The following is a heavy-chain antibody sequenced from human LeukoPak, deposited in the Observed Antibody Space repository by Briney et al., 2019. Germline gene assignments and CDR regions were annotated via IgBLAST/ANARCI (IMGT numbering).Heavy chain of an antibody. V-gene: IGHV3-33*01. CDR2: IWYDGSKK. Sequence: GRSLRLSCAASGFTFSSFGMHWVRQTPGKGLEWVAVIWYDGSKKFYGDSVKGRFTVSRDDSKNTLYLQMNTLRAEDTAVYYCVRDGGSGFDYLGLGTLVTVSS. CDR3: VRDGGSGFDY. J-gene: IGHJ4*02. D-gene: IGHD3-16*01. CDR1: GFTFSSFG.